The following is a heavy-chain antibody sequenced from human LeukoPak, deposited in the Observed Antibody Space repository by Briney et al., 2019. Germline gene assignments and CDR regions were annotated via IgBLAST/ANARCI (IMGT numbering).Heavy chain of an antibody. D-gene: IGHD2-2*02. J-gene: IGHJ6*02. CDR2: ISGSGGST. Sequence: GGSLRLSCAASGFTFSSYDMSWVRQAPGKALEWVSGISGSGGSTYYADSVKGRFTISRDNSKNTLYLQMNSLRAEDTAVYYCAKAVSCSSTSCYRSYGMDVWGQGTTVTVSS. CDR1: GFTFSSYD. CDR3: AKAVSCSSTSCYRSYGMDV. V-gene: IGHV3-23*01.